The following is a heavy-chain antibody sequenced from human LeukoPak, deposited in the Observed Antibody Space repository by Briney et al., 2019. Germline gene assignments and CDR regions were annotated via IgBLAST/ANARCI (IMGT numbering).Heavy chain of an antibody. Sequence: PGGSLRLSCAASGFTFSSYSMNWVRQAPGKGREWVSYISSSSSTIYYADSVKGRFTISRDNAKNSLYLQMNSLRAEDTAVYYCAREPYYYGSGSHMGNWFDPWGQGTLVTVSS. CDR1: GFTFSSYS. V-gene: IGHV3-48*01. J-gene: IGHJ5*02. CDR3: AREPYYYGSGSHMGNWFDP. D-gene: IGHD3-10*01. CDR2: ISSSSSTI.